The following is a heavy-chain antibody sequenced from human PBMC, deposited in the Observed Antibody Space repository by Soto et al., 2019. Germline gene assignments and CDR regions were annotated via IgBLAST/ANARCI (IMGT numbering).Heavy chain of an antibody. J-gene: IGHJ6*02. CDR2: IYHSGST. D-gene: IGHD3-10*01. CDR3: ARGRSITMVRGYYYGMDV. CDR1: GGSISSHY. Sequence: TSETLSLTCTVSGGSISSHYWSWIRQPPGKGLEWIGYIYHSGSTNYNPSLKSRVTISVDTSKNQFSLKLSSVTAADTAVYYCARGRSITMVRGYYYGMDVWGQGTTVTVSS. V-gene: IGHV4-59*11.